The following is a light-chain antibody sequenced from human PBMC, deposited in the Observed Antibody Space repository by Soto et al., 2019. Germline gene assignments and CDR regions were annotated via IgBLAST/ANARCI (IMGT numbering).Light chain of an antibody. CDR1: QGISSY. J-gene: IGKJ1*01. V-gene: IGKV1-5*03. CDR2: KAS. CDR3: QHYNSYSEA. Sequence: IQLTQSPSSLSASVGDRVTITCRASQGISSYLAWYQQKPGKAPKLLIYKASTSKSGVPSRFSGSGSGTEFTLTISSLQPDDFATYYCQHYNSYSEAFGQGTKVDIK.